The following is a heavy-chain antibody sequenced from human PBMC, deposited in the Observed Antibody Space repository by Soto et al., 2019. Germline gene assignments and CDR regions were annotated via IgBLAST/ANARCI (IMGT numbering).Heavy chain of an antibody. CDR2: ISGSGGST. D-gene: IGHD3-10*01. Sequence: GGSLRLSCAASGFTFSSYAMSWVRQAPGKGLEWVSAISGSGGSTYYADSVKGRFTISRDNSKNTLYLQMNSLRAEDTAVYYCAKDIGITMVRGVIKGVFDYWGQGTLVTVSS. CDR3: AKDIGITMVRGVIKGVFDY. CDR1: GFTFSSYA. J-gene: IGHJ4*02. V-gene: IGHV3-23*01.